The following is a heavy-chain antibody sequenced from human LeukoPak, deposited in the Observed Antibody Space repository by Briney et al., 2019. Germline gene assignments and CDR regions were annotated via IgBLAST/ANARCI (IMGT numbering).Heavy chain of an antibody. CDR1: GYIFTSYW. CDR3: ASHLVVVPAAILPDAFDI. Sequence: GESLKISCKGSGYIFTSYWIGWVRQMPGKGLGWMGIIYPCYSDTRHSPSFQGQVTISAEKSISTAYLQWSSLKASDTAMYYCASHLVVVPAAILPDAFDIWGQGTMVTVSS. V-gene: IGHV5-51*01. D-gene: IGHD2-2*02. CDR2: IYPCYSDT. J-gene: IGHJ3*02.